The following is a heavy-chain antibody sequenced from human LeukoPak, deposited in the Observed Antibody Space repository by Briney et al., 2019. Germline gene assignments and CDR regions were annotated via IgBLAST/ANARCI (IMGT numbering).Heavy chain of an antibody. CDR1: GFTFSSYS. J-gene: IGHJ5*02. D-gene: IGHD2-2*01. Sequence: GGSLRLSCAASGFTFSSYSMNWVRQAPGKGLEWVSSISSSSSYIYYADSVKGRFTISRDNAKNSLYLQMNSLRAEDTAVYYCASPEAYQLLEDPWGQGTLVTVSS. CDR2: ISSSSSYI. V-gene: IGHV3-21*01. CDR3: ASPEAYQLLEDP.